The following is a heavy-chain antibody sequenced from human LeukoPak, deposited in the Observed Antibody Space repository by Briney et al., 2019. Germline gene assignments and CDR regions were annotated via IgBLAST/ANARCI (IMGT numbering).Heavy chain of an antibody. CDR1: GFTFSSYA. CDR3: AKGGAVSYYYYYMDV. CDR2: ISGSGGST. J-gene: IGHJ6*03. D-gene: IGHD6-19*01. Sequence: GGSLRLSCAASGFTFSSYAMSWVRQAPGKGLEWVSAISGSGGSTYYADSVKGRFTISRDNSKNTLYLQMNSLRAEDTAVYHCAKGGAVSYYYYYMDVWGKGTTVTVSS. V-gene: IGHV3-23*01.